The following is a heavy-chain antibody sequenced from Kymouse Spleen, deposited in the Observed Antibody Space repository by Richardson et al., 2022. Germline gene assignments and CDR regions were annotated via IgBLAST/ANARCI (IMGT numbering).Heavy chain of an antibody. Sequence: EVQLVESGGGLVQPGGSLRLSCAASGFTFSSYSMNWVRQAPGKGLEWVSYISSSSSTIYYADSVKGRFTISRDNAKNSLYLQMNSLRDEDTAVYYCAGTYYDILTGPWDYGMDVWGQGTTVTVSS. J-gene: IGHJ6*02. CDR2: ISSSSSTI. D-gene: IGHD3-9*01. CDR1: GFTFSSYS. V-gene: IGHV3-48*02. CDR3: AGTYYDILTGPWDYGMDV.